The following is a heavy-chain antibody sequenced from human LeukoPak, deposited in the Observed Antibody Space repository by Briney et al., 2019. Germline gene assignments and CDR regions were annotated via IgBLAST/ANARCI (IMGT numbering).Heavy chain of an antibody. D-gene: IGHD5-18*01. J-gene: IGHJ4*02. CDR1: GFTISSYW. CDR3: AKDRGYSYGISEY. CDR2: ISETGRST. Sequence: GGSLRLSCAASGFTISSYWMNWVRQAPGKGLEWVSTISETGRSTHYADSVKGQFTISRDNSKNTLYLQMNSLRAEDTAVYYCAKDRGYSYGISEYWGQGTLVTVSS. V-gene: IGHV3-23*01.